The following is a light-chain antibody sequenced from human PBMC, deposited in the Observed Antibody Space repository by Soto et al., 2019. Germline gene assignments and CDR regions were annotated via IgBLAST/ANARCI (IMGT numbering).Light chain of an antibody. CDR2: GAS. CDR3: QQYGSSPTT. J-gene: IGKJ1*01. CDR1: QSVSSN. V-gene: IGKV3-20*01. Sequence: EIVMTQSPATLSVSPGERATLSCRASQSVSSNLACYQQKPGQAPRLLIYGASTRATGIPDRFSGSGSGTDFTLTISRLEPEDFAVYFCQQYGSSPTTFGQGTKVDIK.